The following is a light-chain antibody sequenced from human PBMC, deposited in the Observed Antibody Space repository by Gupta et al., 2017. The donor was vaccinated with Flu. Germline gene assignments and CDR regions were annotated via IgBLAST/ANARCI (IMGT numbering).Light chain of an antibody. Sequence: DIQLTQSPSTLSASVGDRVIITCRASQSISTWLAWYQQKPGKAPKLLIYKASTLNNGVPSRFSDSGSGTGFTLTISSLQPDDFATYYCQQDTVYPLTFGGGTTVEIK. V-gene: IGKV1-5*03. J-gene: IGKJ4*01. CDR3: QQDTVYPLT. CDR2: KAS. CDR1: QSISTW.